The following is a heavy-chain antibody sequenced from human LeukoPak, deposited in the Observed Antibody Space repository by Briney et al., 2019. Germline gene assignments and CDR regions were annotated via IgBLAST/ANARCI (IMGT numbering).Heavy chain of an antibody. J-gene: IGHJ4*02. CDR1: GFTFSSYA. V-gene: IGHV3-23*01. CDR3: ATATAFDY. Sequence: GGSLRLSCAASGFTFSSYAMSWVRQAPEKGLEWVSTISGFGGSTYYADSVKGQFTISRDNSKNTLYLQMNSLRAEDTAVYYCATATAFDYWGQGALVTVSS. CDR2: ISGFGGST. D-gene: IGHD1-1*01.